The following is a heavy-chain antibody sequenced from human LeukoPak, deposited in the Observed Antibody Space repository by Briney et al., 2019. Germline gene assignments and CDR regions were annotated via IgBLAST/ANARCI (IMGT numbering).Heavy chain of an antibody. CDR2: INPSGGST. V-gene: IGHV1-46*01. D-gene: IGHD4-17*01. Sequence: ASVKVSSKASGYTFTGYYMHWVRQAPGQGLEWMGIINPSGGSTSYAQKFQGRVTMTRDTSTSTVYMELSSLRSEDTAVYYCARDMTTVTTKDYYYYGMDVWGQGTTVTVSS. CDR3: ARDMTTVTTKDYYYYGMDV. CDR1: GYTFTGYY. J-gene: IGHJ6*02.